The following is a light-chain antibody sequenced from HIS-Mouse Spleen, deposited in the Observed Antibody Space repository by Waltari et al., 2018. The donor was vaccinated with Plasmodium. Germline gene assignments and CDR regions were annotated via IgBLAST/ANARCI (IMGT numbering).Light chain of an antibody. CDR3: YSTDSSGNHRV. CDR2: EDS. CDR1: ELPKKY. J-gene: IGLJ3*02. V-gene: IGLV3-10*01. Sequence: SYELTQPPSVSVSPGKTARITRSGDELPKKYAYWYQQKSGQAPVLVLYEDSKRPSGIPERFSGSSSGTMATLTISGAQVEDEADYYCYSTDSSGNHRVFGGGTKLTVL.